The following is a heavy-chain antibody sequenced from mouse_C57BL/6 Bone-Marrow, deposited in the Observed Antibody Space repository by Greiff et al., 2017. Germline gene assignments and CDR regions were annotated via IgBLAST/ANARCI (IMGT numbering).Heavy chain of an antibody. CDR3: TRSMTTPVRAMDY. V-gene: IGHV1-15*01. CDR2: IDPETGGT. D-gene: IGHD2-4*01. Sequence: QVQLQQSGAELVRPGASVTLSCKASGYTFTDYEMHWVKQTPVHGLEWIGAIDPETGGTAYNQKFKGKAILTADKSSSTAYMELRSLTSEDSACYYCTRSMTTPVRAMDYWGQGTSVTVSS. J-gene: IGHJ4*01. CDR1: GYTFTDYE.